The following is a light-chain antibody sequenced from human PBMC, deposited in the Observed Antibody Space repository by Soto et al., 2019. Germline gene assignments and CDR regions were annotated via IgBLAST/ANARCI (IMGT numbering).Light chain of an antibody. CDR3: QQRSNWPPEVT. Sequence: IVLTQSPATLSLSPGERATLSCRASQSVSTYLAWYQHKPGQAPRLLIYDASNRATGIPARFSGSGSGTDFTLTISSLEPEDFAVYYCQQRSNWPPEVTFGQGTKLEIK. CDR1: QSVSTY. V-gene: IGKV3-11*01. J-gene: IGKJ2*01. CDR2: DAS.